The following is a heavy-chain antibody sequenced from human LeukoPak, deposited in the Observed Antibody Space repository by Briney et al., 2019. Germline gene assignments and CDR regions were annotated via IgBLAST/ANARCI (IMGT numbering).Heavy chain of an antibody. CDR3: ATSPLTGGWYYYDSSGYYSGFDY. CDR2: ISYDGSNK. D-gene: IGHD3-22*01. CDR1: GFTFSSYG. J-gene: IGHJ4*02. V-gene: IGHV3-30*03. Sequence: GGSLRLSCAASGFTFSSYGMHWVRQAPGKGLEWVAVISYDGSNKYYADSVKGRFTISRDNSKNTLYLQMNSLRAEDTAVYYCATSPLTGGWYYYDSSGYYSGFDYGGQGPLVTVPS.